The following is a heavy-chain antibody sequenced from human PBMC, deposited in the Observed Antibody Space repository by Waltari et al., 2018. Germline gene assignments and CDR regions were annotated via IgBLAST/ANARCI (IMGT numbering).Heavy chain of an antibody. Sequence: QVQLVESGGGVVQPGRSLTLSCAASGFTFSSYAMHWVRQAPGKGLEWVAVIWYDGSNENYANSVKGRFTISRDNSKNTLFLQMNILRAEDTAVYYCARDESSVTPSAWGMDVWGQGTTVTVSS. CDR2: IWYDGSNE. D-gene: IGHD3-16*01. V-gene: IGHV3-33*01. J-gene: IGHJ6*02. CDR1: GFTFSSYA. CDR3: ARDESSVTPSAWGMDV.